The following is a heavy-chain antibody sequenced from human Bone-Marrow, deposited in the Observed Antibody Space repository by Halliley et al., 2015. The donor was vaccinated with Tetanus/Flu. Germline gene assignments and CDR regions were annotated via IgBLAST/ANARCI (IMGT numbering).Heavy chain of an antibody. V-gene: IGHV5-51*01. CDR2: IYPADSDT. Sequence: LEWMGIIYPADSDTRSSPSFQGQVTISVDNSISTAYLQWSSLKASDTAMYYCARVETIRDLGYWGQGTLVTVSS. J-gene: IGHJ4*02. CDR3: ARVETIRDLGY. D-gene: IGHD2-21*01.